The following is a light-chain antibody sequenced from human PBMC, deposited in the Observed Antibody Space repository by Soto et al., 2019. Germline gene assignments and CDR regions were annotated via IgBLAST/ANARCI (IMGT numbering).Light chain of an antibody. CDR2: VGS. V-gene: IGKV2-28*01. J-gene: IGKJ2*01. CDR1: QSLLHSDGYNY. Sequence: IVMIQSPLSLPVTPGEPASISCRSSQSLLHSDGYNYLDWYLQKPGQSPQLLMYVGSNRASGVPDRISGGGSGTDFTLKISRVEAEDVGVYFCMQALQTPYTFGQGTKLEIK. CDR3: MQALQTPYT.